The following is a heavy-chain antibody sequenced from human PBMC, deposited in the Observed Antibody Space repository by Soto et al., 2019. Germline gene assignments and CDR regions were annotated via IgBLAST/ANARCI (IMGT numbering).Heavy chain of an antibody. CDR2: ISGSGGST. Sequence: LRLSCAASGFTFSSYAMNWVRQAPGRGLEWVSVISGSGGSTYYADSVKGRFTISRDNSKNTLYLQMNSLRAEDTAVYYCARRSSGWYFDYWGQGTLVTVSS. CDR1: GFTFSSYA. D-gene: IGHD6-19*01. V-gene: IGHV3-23*01. CDR3: ARRSSGWYFDY. J-gene: IGHJ4*02.